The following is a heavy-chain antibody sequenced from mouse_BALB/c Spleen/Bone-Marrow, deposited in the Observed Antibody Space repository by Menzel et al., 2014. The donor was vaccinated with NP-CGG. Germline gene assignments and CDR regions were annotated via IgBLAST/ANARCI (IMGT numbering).Heavy chain of an antibody. CDR2: ISHSGST. J-gene: IGHJ3*01. CDR1: GDSITSGY. CDR3: ATWFAY. Sequence: EVQVVESEPSLVKPSRTLSLTCSVTGDSITSGYWNWIRKFPGNKLEYMGYISHSGSTYYNPSLKGRISITRDTSKNQYYLQLNSVTTEDTATYYCATWFAYWGQGTLVTVSA. V-gene: IGHV3-8*02.